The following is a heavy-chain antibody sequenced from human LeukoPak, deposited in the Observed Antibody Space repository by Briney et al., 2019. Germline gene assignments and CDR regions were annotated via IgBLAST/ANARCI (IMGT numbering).Heavy chain of an antibody. V-gene: IGHV3-23*01. J-gene: IGHJ3*02. CDR1: GFTFSSYA. CDR3: AKRNRSAGLLYDAFDI. Sequence: GGSLRLSCAASGFTFSSYAMSRVRQAPGKGLEWVSAISCSGGSTYYADSVKGRFTISRDNSKNTLYLQMNRLRAEDTAVYYCAKRNRSAGLLYDAFDIWGQGTMVTVSS. CDR2: ISCSGGST. D-gene: IGHD1-14*01.